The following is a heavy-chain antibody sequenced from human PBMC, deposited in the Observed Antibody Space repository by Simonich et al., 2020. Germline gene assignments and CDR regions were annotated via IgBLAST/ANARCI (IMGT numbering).Heavy chain of an antibody. J-gene: IGHJ3*02. D-gene: IGHD1-1*01. CDR2: INHSGST. V-gene: IGHV4-34*01. Sequence: QLQLQQWGAGLLKPSETLSLTCAGYGGSFSGYYWSGIRQTPGKGREWIGEINHSGSTNYNTALKSRVTISGDTSKNQFSLKVSSVTAADTALYYCARGKGWKNAFDIWGKGTMVTVSS. CDR1: GGSFSGYY. CDR3: ARGKGWKNAFDI.